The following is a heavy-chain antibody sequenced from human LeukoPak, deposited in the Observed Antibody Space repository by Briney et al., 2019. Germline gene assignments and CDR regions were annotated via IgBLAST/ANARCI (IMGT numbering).Heavy chain of an antibody. J-gene: IGHJ1*01. V-gene: IGHV1-69*06. CDR1: GGTFSSYA. CDR3: ARTRNIVVVPAANDFQH. Sequence: ASVKVSCKASGGTFSSYAISWVRQAPGQGLEWMGGIIPIFGTANYAQKFQGRVTITADKSTSTAYMELSSLRSEDTAVYYCARTRNIVVVPAANDFQHWGQGTLVTVPS. D-gene: IGHD2-2*01. CDR2: IIPIFGTA.